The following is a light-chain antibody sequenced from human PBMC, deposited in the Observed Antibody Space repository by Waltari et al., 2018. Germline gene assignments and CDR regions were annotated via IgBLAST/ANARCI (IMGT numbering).Light chain of an antibody. V-gene: IGLV2-14*03. Sequence: QSALTQPASVSGSPGQSLTISCTGTSSDVGTYNYVSWYQQHPGKAPTLLIYDVSYRPSGVSYRFSGSKSGNTASLTISGLQAEDEADYYCSSYITTNTLELFGGGTSLTVL. CDR3: SSYITTNTLEL. CDR1: SSDVGTYNY. CDR2: DVS. J-gene: IGLJ3*02.